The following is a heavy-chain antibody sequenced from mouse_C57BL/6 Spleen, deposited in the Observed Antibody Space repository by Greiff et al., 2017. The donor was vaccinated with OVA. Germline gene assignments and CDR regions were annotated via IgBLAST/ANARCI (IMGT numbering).Heavy chain of an antibody. Sequence: QVQLQQPGAELVRPGSSVKLSCKASGYTFTSYWMHWVKQRPIQGLEWIGNIDPSDSETHYNQKFKDKATLTVDKSSSTAYMLLSSLTSEASAVFECARGNYGSSGFAYWGQGTLVTVSA. D-gene: IGHD1-1*01. CDR1: GYTFTSYW. J-gene: IGHJ3*01. V-gene: IGHV1-52*01. CDR3: ARGNYGSSGFAY. CDR2: IDPSDSET.